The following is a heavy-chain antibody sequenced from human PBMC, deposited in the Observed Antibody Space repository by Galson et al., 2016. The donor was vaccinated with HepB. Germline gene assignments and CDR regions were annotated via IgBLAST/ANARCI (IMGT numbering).Heavy chain of an antibody. CDR1: AFLVTSNY. CDR2: IYSNGTT. J-gene: IGHJ5*02. D-gene: IGHD3-3*01. Sequence: SLRLSCAASAFLVTSNYMTWVRQAPGKGLTWVSVIYSNGTTHYASSVKGRFTVSRDHSKNTLYLQMNNLRPEDTAVYSCARDSGYGDFWRFDPWGQGALVSVSS. CDR3: ARDSGYGDFWRFDP. V-gene: IGHV3-66*01.